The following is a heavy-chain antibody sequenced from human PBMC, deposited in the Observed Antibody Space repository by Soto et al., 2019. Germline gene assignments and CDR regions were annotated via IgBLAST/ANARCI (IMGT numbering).Heavy chain of an antibody. V-gene: IGHV2-70*04. Sequence: SGPTLVNPTQTLTLTCTFSGFSLSTSGMRVSWIRQPPGKALEWLARIDWDDDKFYSTSLKTRLTISKDTSKNQVVLTMTNMDPVDTATYYCAHFPTRYCSSNSCYSISYYFDYWGQGTLVTVSS. CDR1: GFSLSTSGMR. J-gene: IGHJ4*02. D-gene: IGHD2-2*02. CDR2: IDWDDDK. CDR3: AHFPTRYCSSNSCYSISYYFDY.